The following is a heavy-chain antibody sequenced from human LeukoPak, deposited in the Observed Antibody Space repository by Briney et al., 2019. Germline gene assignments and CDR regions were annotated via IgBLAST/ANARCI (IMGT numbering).Heavy chain of an antibody. D-gene: IGHD3-9*01. CDR3: TRGLMDYDVSTGLHHYYMDV. Sequence: GGSLRLSCAASGFTFDDYAMHWVRQAPGKGLEWVSGISWNSGSIGYADSVKGRFTISRDNAKNSLYLQMNSLRTEDTALYYCTRGLMDYDVSTGLHHYYMDVWGQGTTVTVSS. CDR2: ISWNSGSI. V-gene: IGHV3-9*01. CDR1: GFTFDDYA. J-gene: IGHJ6*02.